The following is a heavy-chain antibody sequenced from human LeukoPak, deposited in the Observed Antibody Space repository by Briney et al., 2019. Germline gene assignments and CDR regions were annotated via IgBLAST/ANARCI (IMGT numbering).Heavy chain of an antibody. D-gene: IGHD6-19*01. Sequence: NASETLSLTCTVSGGSISSSSYYWGWIRQPPGKGLEWIGSIYYSGSTYYNPSLKSRVTISVDTSKNQFSLKLSSVTAADTAVYYCARDSSGWYRWFDPWGQGTLVTVSS. CDR3: ARDSSGWYRWFDP. CDR2: IYYSGST. J-gene: IGHJ5*02. V-gene: IGHV4-39*07. CDR1: GGSISSSSYY.